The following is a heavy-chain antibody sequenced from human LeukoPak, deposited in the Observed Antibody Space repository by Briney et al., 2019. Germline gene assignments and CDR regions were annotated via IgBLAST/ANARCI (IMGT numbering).Heavy chain of an antibody. J-gene: IGHJ4*02. Sequence: ASVKVSCKASGYTFTGYYMHWVRQAPGQGLEWMGWINPNSGGANYAQKFQGRVTMTRDTSISTAYMELSSLRSDDTAVYYCASTLRYASGWYWWGQGTLVTVSS. CDR2: INPNSGGA. CDR1: GYTFTGYY. D-gene: IGHD6-19*01. V-gene: IGHV1-2*02. CDR3: ASTLRYASGWYW.